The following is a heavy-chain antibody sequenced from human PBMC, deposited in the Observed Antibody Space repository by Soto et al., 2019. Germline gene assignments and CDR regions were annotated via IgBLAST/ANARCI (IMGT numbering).Heavy chain of an antibody. V-gene: IGHV4-59*01. D-gene: IGHD2-15*01. CDR3: ARNRAEVVGQYFDY. CDR1: GGSISGFY. CDR2: IYYNGST. J-gene: IGHJ4*02. Sequence: SLTLCLTCTVAGGSISGFYGSWIRQNPGKGLEWIGYIYYNGSTTYNPSLKSRVTISVDTSKNQFSLKLSSVTAADTAVYYCARNRAEVVGQYFDYWGQGTLVTVSS.